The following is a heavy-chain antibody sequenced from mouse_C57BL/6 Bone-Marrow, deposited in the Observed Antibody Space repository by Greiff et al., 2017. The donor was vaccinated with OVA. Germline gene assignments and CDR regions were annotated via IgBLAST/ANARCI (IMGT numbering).Heavy chain of an antibody. CDR3: ARKGSRYFDV. CDR1: GYTFTSYT. Sequence: VKMSCKASGYTFTSYTMHWVKQRPGQGLEWIGYINPSSGYTKYNQKFKDKATLTADKSSSTAYMQLSSLTSEDSAVYYCARKGSRYFDVWGTGTTVTVSS. D-gene: IGHD1-1*02. V-gene: IGHV1-4*01. CDR2: INPSSGYT. J-gene: IGHJ1*03.